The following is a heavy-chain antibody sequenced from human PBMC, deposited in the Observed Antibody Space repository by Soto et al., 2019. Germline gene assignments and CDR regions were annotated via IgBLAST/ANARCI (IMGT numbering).Heavy chain of an antibody. CDR2: ISGSGGST. CDR3: AKDMMVSSLAHYGMDV. Sequence: PGGSLRLSCAASGFTFSSYGMHWVRQAPGKGLEWVSGISGSGGSTYYADSVKGRFTISRDNSKNTLYLQMNSLRAEDTAVYYCAKDMMVSSLAHYGMDVWGQGTTVTVSS. V-gene: IGHV3-23*01. CDR1: GFTFSSYG. J-gene: IGHJ6*02. D-gene: IGHD3-22*01.